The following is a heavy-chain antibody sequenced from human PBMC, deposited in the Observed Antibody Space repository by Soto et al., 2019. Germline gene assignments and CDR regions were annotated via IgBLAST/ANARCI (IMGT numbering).Heavy chain of an antibody. D-gene: IGHD2-2*01. CDR1: RGTFSSYA. CDR2: IIPIFGTA. V-gene: IGHV1-69*13. Sequence: SVKVSCQAARGTFSSYAISWGRQAPVQGLEGMGGIIPIFGTANYAQKFQGRVTITADESTSTAYMELSSLRSEDTAVYYCARRAGDKGYCSSTSCQKGYYYYGMDVWGQGTTVTVSS. J-gene: IGHJ6*02. CDR3: ARRAGDKGYCSSTSCQKGYYYYGMDV.